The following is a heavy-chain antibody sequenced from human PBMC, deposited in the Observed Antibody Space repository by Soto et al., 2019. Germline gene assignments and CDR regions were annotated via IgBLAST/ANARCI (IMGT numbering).Heavy chain of an antibody. CDR2: IYYSGST. J-gene: IGHJ4*02. Sequence: QLQLQESGPGLVKPSETLSLTCTVSGGSISSSSYYWGWIRQPPGKGLEWIGSIYYSGSTYYNPSLKSRVPISVETSKNQFSLKLSSVTAADTAVYYCASYSGSYYGIFDYWGQGSLVTVSS. CDR3: ASYSGSYYGIFDY. CDR1: GGSISSSSYY. V-gene: IGHV4-39*01. D-gene: IGHD1-26*01.